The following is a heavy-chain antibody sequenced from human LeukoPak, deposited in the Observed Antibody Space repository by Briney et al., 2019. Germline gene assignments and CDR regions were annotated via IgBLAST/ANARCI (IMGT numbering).Heavy chain of an antibody. CDR2: IKQDGSEK. CDR3: ARAVVGATEAPLDY. D-gene: IGHD1-26*01. CDR1: GFTFSSYW. V-gene: IGHV3-7*01. J-gene: IGHJ4*02. Sequence: PGGSLRLSCAASGFTFSSYWMSWVRQAPGKGLEWVANIKQDGSEKYYVDSVKGRFTISRDNAKNSLYLQMNSLRAEDTAVYYCARAVVGATEAPLDYWGQGTLVTVSS.